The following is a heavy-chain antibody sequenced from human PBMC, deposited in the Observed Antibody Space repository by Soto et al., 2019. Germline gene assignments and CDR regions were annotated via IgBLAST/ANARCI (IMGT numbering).Heavy chain of an antibody. V-gene: IGHV3-30-3*01. CDR3: ARDPKYYGSGSLDY. Sequence: GGSLRLSCAASGFTFSSYAMHWVRQAPGKGLEWVAVISYDGSNKYYADSVKGRFTISRDNSKNTLYLQMNSLRAEDTAVYYCARDPKYYGSGSLDYWGQGTLVTVSS. CDR1: GFTFSSYA. CDR2: ISYDGSNK. J-gene: IGHJ4*02. D-gene: IGHD3-10*01.